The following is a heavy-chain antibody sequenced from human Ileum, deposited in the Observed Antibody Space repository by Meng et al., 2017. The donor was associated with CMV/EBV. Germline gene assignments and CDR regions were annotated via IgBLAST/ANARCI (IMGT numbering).Heavy chain of an antibody. CDR3: AREELGYCSSTSCYSPLFY. CDR2: ISYDGSNK. J-gene: IGHJ4*02. D-gene: IGHD2-2*01. CDR1: TFSSYA. Sequence: TFSSYAMHWVSQAPGKGLEWVAVISYDGSNKYYADSVKGRFTISRDNSKNTLYLQMNSLRAEDTAVYYCAREELGYCSSTSCYSPLFYWGQGTLVTVSS. V-gene: IGHV3-30*04.